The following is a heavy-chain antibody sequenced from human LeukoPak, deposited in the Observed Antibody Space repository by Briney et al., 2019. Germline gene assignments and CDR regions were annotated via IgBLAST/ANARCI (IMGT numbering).Heavy chain of an antibody. Sequence: GASVKVSCKASGYTFTSYAMHWVRLAPGQGLEWMGWINPNSGGTNYAQKFQGWVTMTRDTSISTAYMELSRLRSDDTAVYYCARGLQQWLGYYFDYWGQGTLVTVSS. J-gene: IGHJ4*02. CDR3: ARGLQQWLGYYFDY. V-gene: IGHV1-2*04. D-gene: IGHD6-19*01. CDR1: GYTFTSYA. CDR2: INPNSGGT.